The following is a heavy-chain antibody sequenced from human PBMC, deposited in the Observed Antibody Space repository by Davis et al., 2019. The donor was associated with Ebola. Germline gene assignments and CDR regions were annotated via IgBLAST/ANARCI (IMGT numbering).Heavy chain of an antibody. J-gene: IGHJ4*02. D-gene: IGHD1-26*01. Sequence: ASVKVSCKVSGYTLTELSMHWVRQAPGKGLEWMGGFDPEDGETIYAQKFQGRVTMTEDTSTDTAYMELSSLRSEDTAVYYCATVGFAGDLLRFDYWGQGTLVTVSS. V-gene: IGHV1-24*01. CDR2: FDPEDGET. CDR3: ATVGFAGDLLRFDY. CDR1: GYTLTELS.